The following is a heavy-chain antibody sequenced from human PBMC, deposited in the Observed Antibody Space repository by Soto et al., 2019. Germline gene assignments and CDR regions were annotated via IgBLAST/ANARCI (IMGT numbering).Heavy chain of an antibody. V-gene: IGHV4-39*01. CDR3: ARRYSSGWYGYAFDI. Sequence: PSETLSLTCTVSGGSISSSSYYWGWIRQPPGKGLEWIGSIYYSGSTYYNPSLKSRVTISVDTSKNQFSLKLSSVTAADTAVYYCARRYSSGWYGYAFDIWGQGTMVTVSS. CDR1: GGSISSSSYY. J-gene: IGHJ3*02. D-gene: IGHD6-19*01. CDR2: IYYSGST.